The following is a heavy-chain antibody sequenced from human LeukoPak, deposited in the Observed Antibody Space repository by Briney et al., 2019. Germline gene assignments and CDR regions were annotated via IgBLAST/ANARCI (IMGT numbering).Heavy chain of an antibody. CDR2: IWYDGSNK. CDR1: GFTFSSYG. CDR3: ARDGDYYDSSGRLDY. V-gene: IGHV3-33*01. J-gene: IGHJ4*02. D-gene: IGHD3-22*01. Sequence: PGGSLRLSCAASGFTFSSYGMHWVRQAPGKGLEWVAVIWYDGSNKYYADSVKGRFTISRDNFKNTLYLQMNSLRAEDTAVYYCARDGDYYDSSGRLDYWGQGTLVTVSS.